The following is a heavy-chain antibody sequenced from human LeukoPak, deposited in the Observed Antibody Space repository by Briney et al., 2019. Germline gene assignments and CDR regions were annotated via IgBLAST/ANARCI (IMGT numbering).Heavy chain of an antibody. D-gene: IGHD6-13*01. J-gene: IGHJ4*02. CDR2: IYTSGST. CDR3: ATDPSRGIAAAGTGY. Sequence: PSETLSLTCTVSGGSISSYYWSWIRQPAGKGLEWIGCIYTSGSTNYNPSLKSRVTMSVDTSKNQFSLKLSSVTAADTAVYYCATDPSRGIAAAGTGYWGQGTLVTVSS. V-gene: IGHV4-4*07. CDR1: GGSISSYY.